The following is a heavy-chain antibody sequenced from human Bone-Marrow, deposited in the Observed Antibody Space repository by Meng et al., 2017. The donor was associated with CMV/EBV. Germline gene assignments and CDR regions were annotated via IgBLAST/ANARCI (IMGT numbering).Heavy chain of an antibody. CDR3: ASYCSSTSCYIGEVLFDY. CDR1: GGSISSGDYY. V-gene: IGHV4-30-4*08. CDR2: IYYSGST. J-gene: IGHJ4*02. D-gene: IGHD2-2*02. Sequence: SETLSLTCTVSGGSISSGDYYWSWIRQPPGKGLEWIGYIYYSGSTYYNPSLKSRVTISVDTSKNQFSLKLSSVTAADTAVYYCASYCSSTSCYIGEVLFDYWGQGTLVTVSS.